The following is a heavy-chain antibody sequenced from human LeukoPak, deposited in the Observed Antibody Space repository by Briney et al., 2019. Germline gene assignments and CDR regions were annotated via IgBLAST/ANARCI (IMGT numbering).Heavy chain of an antibody. Sequence: PGGSLRLSCAASGFTFSSYWMSWVRQAPGKGLEWVANIKQDGSEKYYVDSVKGRSTISRDNAKNSLYLQMNSLRAEDTAVYYCARGPQYYYDSSGSRNFDYWGQGTLVTVSS. CDR2: IKQDGSEK. D-gene: IGHD3-22*01. CDR3: ARGPQYYYDSSGSRNFDY. CDR1: GFTFSSYW. V-gene: IGHV3-7*01. J-gene: IGHJ4*02.